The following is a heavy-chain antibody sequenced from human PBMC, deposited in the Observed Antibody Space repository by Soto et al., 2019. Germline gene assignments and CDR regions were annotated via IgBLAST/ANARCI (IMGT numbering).Heavy chain of an antibody. CDR3: TTDPGGNSGRYYYYGMDV. V-gene: IGHV3-15*07. CDR2: IKSKTDGGTT. Sequence: PGGSLRLSCAASGFTFSNAWMNWVRQAPGKGLEWVGRIKSKTDGGTTDYAAPVKGRFTISRDDSKNTLYLQMNSLKTEDTAVYYCTTDPGGNSGRYYYYGMDVWGQGTTVTVSS. D-gene: IGHD2-21*02. J-gene: IGHJ6*02. CDR1: GFTFSNAW.